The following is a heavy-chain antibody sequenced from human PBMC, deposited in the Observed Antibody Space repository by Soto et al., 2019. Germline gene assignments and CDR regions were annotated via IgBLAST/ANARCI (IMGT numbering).Heavy chain of an antibody. CDR1: GFTFSSYG. V-gene: IGHV3-33*01. J-gene: IGHJ4*02. CDR2: IWSDGNNK. CDR3: ARDLGSDNLPLDY. Sequence: QVQLVESGGGVVQPGRSLRLSCVASGFTFSSYGMHWVRQAPGEGLEWVAVIWSDGNNKYYADSVKGRFTISRDNSKNTLYLQMNSLRAEDTAVYYCARDLGSDNLPLDYWGQGTLVTVSS. D-gene: IGHD6-6*01.